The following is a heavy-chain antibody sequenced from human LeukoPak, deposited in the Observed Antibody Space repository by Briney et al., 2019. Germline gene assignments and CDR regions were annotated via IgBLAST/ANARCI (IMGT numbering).Heavy chain of an antibody. Sequence: GASVKVSCKASGGTFSSYAISWVRQAPGQGLEWMGRIIPILGIANYAQKFQGRVTITADKSTSTAYMELSSLRSEDTAVYYCARDYDRGPYYDPFDYWGQGTLVTVSS. CDR2: IIPILGIA. V-gene: IGHV1-69*04. CDR3: ARDYDRGPYYDPFDY. D-gene: IGHD3-22*01. J-gene: IGHJ4*02. CDR1: GGTFSSYA.